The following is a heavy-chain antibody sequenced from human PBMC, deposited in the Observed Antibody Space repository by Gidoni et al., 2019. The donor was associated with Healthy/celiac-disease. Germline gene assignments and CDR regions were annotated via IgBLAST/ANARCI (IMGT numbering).Heavy chain of an antibody. CDR1: GYTFTGYN. V-gene: IGHV1-2*02. CDR2: INPNSGGT. J-gene: IGHJ4*02. CDR3: AAGIVGATESTFDY. Sequence: QLQLVQSAAEVTKPGASVKVSCKAPGYTFTGYNMHWVRQAPGQGLEWMGWINPNSGGTNYAQKFQGRVTMTRDTSISTAYRELSRLRSDDTAVYYCAAGIVGATESTFDYWGQGTLVTVSS. D-gene: IGHD1-26*01.